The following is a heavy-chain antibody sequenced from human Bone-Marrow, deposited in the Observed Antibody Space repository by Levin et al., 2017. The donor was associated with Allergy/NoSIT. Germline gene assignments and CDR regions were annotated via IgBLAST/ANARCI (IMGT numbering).Heavy chain of an antibody. D-gene: IGHD3-22*01. CDR2: IRSTSSTT. CDR3: ARESSGNYGEYFQH. CDR1: GFTFSSYS. Sequence: SCGASGFTFSSYSMNWVRQAPGKGLEWVSYIRSTSSTTYYADSVKGRFTISRDNAKNSLYLQMNSLRAEDTAVYYCARESSGNYGEYFQHWGQGTLVTVSS. V-gene: IGHV3-48*01. J-gene: IGHJ1*01.